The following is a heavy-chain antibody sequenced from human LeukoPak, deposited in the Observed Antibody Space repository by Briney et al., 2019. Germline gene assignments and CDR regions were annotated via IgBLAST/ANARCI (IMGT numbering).Heavy chain of an antibody. CDR2: ISWNSGSI. CDR1: GFTFDDYA. J-gene: IGHJ2*01. V-gene: IGHV3-9*03. D-gene: IGHD6-6*01. Sequence: GGSLRLSCAASGFTFDDYAMHWVRQAPGKGLEWVSGISWNSGSIGYADSVKGRFTISRDNAKNSLYLQMNSLRAEDMALYYCAKGTFEYSRSSWDWYFDLWGRGTLVTVSS. CDR3: AKGTFEYSRSSWDWYFDL.